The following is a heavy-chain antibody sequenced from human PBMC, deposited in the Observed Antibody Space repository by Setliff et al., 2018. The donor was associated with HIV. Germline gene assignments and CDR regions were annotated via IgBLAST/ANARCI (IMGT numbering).Heavy chain of an antibody. CDR1: GGSITSYY. J-gene: IGHJ4*01. CDR3: ARAPLGDIVVVPAHFDS. D-gene: IGHD2-2*01. CDR2: IYYSGRT. V-gene: IGHV4-59*01. Sequence: SETLSLTCTVSGGSITSYYWSWIRQPPGKGLDWIGYIYYSGRTNYNPSLKSRVTIPLDTSKNQFSLKLRSVTAADTAVYYCARAPLGDIVVVPAHFDSWGQGTLVTVSS.